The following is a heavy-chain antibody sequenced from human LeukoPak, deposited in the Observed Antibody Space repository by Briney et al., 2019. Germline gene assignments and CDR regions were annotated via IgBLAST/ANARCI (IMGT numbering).Heavy chain of an antibody. D-gene: IGHD3-22*01. J-gene: IGHJ4*02. CDR2: IYYSGST. V-gene: IGHV4-38-2*02. CDR1: GYSIISGYY. CDR3: ASYDSSGYYGY. Sequence: SETLSLTRTVSGYSIISGYYWGWIRQPPGKGLEWIGNIYYSGSTYYSSSLKSRVIISVDTSKNQFSLKLSSVTAADTAVYYCASYDSSGYYGYWGQGTLVTVSS.